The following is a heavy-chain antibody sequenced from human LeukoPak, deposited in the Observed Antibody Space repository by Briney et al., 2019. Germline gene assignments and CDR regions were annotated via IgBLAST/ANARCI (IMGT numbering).Heavy chain of an antibody. Sequence: ASVKVSCKASGYTFTGYYMHWVRQAPGQGLEWMGWINPNSGGTNYAQKFQGRVTMTRDTSISTAYMELSRLRSDGTAVCYCARVAAYYYDSSGYQDAFDIWGQGTMVTVSS. CDR2: INPNSGGT. V-gene: IGHV1-2*02. J-gene: IGHJ3*02. CDR3: ARVAAYYYDSSGYQDAFDI. D-gene: IGHD3-22*01. CDR1: GYTFTGYY.